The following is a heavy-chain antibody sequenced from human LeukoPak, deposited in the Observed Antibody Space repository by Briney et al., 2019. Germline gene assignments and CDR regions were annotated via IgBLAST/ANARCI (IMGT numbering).Heavy chain of an antibody. CDR2: ISAYNGNT. CDR3: AISYYYHSSGYFGFFDY. D-gene: IGHD3-22*01. Sequence: GASVRVSCKASGYTFTSYGISWVRQAPGQGLEWMGWISAYNGNTNYAQKLQGRVTMTTDTSTSTAYMELRNLRSDDTAVYYCAISYYYHSSGYFGFFDYWGQGTLVTVSS. V-gene: IGHV1-18*01. J-gene: IGHJ4*02. CDR1: GYTFTSYG.